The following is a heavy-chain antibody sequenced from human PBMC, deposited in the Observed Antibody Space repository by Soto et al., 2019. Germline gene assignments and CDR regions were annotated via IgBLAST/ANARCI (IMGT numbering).Heavy chain of an antibody. J-gene: IGHJ4*02. V-gene: IGHV4-59*01. D-gene: IGHD5-18*01. CDR2: ISYTVDA. CDR1: AGSISRYY. CDR3: VGSLMSQAMESFDY. Sequence: HVQLQESGPGLVKPSEPLSLTCSVSAGSISRYYWGWVRQSPGEGLEWIAHISYTVDASYNPSLKSRVTISLDTSKNQIALSLMSVTAADTAVYYCVGSLMSQAMESFDYWGQGTLVTVTS.